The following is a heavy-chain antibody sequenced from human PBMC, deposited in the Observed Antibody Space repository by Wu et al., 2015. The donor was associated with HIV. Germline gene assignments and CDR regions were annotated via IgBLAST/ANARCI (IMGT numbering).Heavy chain of an antibody. Sequence: QVQLVQSGAEVKKPGASVKVSCKASGYPFNRYHIHWVRQAPGQGLEWMGIINPSGGNTTYAQKFHDRVTMTRDTSTSTVYMEMSSLRSEDTAVYYCARGHFDTRGYYLYLGAFDMWGQGTMVTVSS. CDR2: INPSGGNT. CDR3: ARGHFDTRGYYLYLGAFDM. D-gene: IGHD3-22*01. J-gene: IGHJ3*02. CDR1: GYPFNRYH. V-gene: IGHV1-46*02.